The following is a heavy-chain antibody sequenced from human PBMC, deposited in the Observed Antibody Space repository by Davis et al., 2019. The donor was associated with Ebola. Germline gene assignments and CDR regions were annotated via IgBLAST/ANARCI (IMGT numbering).Heavy chain of an antibody. CDR2: TYYSSKWYT. CDR1: GDSVTGNNGA. Sequence: PSETLSLTCAISGDSVTGNNGAWNWIRQSPSRGLEWLGRTYYSSKWYTNYATNVKSRITINPDTSKNQFSLQLNSVTPEDTAIYYCARGWWKSGMDVWGQGTTVTVSS. CDR3: ARGWWKSGMDV. J-gene: IGHJ6*02. V-gene: IGHV6-1*01. D-gene: IGHD6-19*01.